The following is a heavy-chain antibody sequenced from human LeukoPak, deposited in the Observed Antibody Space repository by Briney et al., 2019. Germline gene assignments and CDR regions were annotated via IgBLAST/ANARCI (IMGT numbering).Heavy chain of an antibody. CDR2: IKEDGSRE. Sequence: GGSLRLSCAASGFTFRKYWMSWVRQAPGKGLEWVANIKEDGSREYYVDSVKGRFTISRDNAKNSLYLQMDNLSAQDTAFYYCATHSAYKSDIWGQGTLVTVSS. J-gene: IGHJ4*02. V-gene: IGHV3-7*01. D-gene: IGHD1-1*01. CDR1: GFTFRKYW. CDR3: ATHSAYKSDI.